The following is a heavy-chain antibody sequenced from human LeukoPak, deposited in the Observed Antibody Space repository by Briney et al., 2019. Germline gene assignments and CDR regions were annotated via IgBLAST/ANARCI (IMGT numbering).Heavy chain of an antibody. CDR1: GGTFSSYA. V-gene: IGHV1-69*13. CDR3: ARDSRKSAMRTPDAFDI. CDR2: IIPIFGTA. J-gene: IGHJ3*02. Sequence: LWASVKVSCKASGGTFSSYAISWVRQAPGQGLEWMGGIIPIFGTANYAQKFQGGVTITADESTSTAYMELSSLRSEDTAVYYCARDSRKSAMRTPDAFDIWGQGTMVTVSS.